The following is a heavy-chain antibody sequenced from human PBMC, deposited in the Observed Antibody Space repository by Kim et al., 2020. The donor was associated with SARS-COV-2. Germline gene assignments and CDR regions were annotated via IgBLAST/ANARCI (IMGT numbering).Heavy chain of an antibody. CDR2: ISYDGSNK. V-gene: IGHV3-30-3*01. J-gene: IGHJ4*02. CDR3: ASEGHIVVVIASLGSFDS. D-gene: IGHD2-21*01. Sequence: EWVAVISYDGSNKSYADSVKGRFTISRDNSKNTLYLQMNSLRAEDTAVYYCASEGHIVVVIASLGSFDSWGQGTLVTVSS.